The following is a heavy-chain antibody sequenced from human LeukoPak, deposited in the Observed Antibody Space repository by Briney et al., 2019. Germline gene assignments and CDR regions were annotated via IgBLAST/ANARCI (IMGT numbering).Heavy chain of an antibody. D-gene: IGHD5-18*01. V-gene: IGHV4-39*01. CDR1: GGSISSSSYY. Sequence: SETLSLTCTVPGGSISSSSYYWGWIRQPPGKGLEWIGNIYYNGDTYYNASLRSRVTISVDTSKNRFSLNLNSVTAADTAVYFCARLRGYTDGPPGYWGQGTLVTVSS. CDR2: IYYNGDT. J-gene: IGHJ4*02. CDR3: ARLRGYTDGPPGY.